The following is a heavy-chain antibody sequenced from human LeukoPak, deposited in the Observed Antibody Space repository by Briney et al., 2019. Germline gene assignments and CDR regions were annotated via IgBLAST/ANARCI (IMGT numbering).Heavy chain of an antibody. CDR1: GGSISSSSYY. CDR3: ARYDVGWYYFDY. V-gene: IGHV4-39*07. J-gene: IGHJ4*02. Sequence: SETLSLTCTVSGGSISSSSYYWGWIRQPPGKGLEWIGSIYYSGSTYYNPSLKSRVTISVDTSKNQFSLKLSSVTAADTAVYYCARYDVGWYYFDYWGQGTLVTVSS. D-gene: IGHD6-19*01. CDR2: IYYSGST.